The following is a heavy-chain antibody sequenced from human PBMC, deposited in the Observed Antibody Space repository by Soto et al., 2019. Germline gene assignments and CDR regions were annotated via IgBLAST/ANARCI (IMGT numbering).Heavy chain of an antibody. Sequence: ASVKVSCKASGYTFTSYYMHWVRQAPGQGLEWMEIINPSGGSTSYAQKFQGRVTMTRDTSTSTVYMELSSLRSEDTAVYYCARVYPSDTRYGYVGNNWFDPWGQGTLVTVS. D-gene: IGHD5-18*01. CDR3: ARVYPSDTRYGYVGNNWFDP. CDR1: GYTFTSYY. J-gene: IGHJ5*02. CDR2: INPSGGST. V-gene: IGHV1-46*03.